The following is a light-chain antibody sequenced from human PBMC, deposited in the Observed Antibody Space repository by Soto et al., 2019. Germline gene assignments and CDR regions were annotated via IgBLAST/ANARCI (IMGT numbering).Light chain of an antibody. CDR3: QQSYSTPRT. CDR1: QSISSY. J-gene: IGKJ1*01. CDR2: AAS. Sequence: DIHMTQSPSSLSASVGDSLTITRRASQSISSYLNWYQQKPGKAPKLLIYAASSLQSGVPSRFSGSGSGTDFTLTISSLQPEDFATYYCQQSYSTPRTFGQGTKVDIK. V-gene: IGKV1-39*01.